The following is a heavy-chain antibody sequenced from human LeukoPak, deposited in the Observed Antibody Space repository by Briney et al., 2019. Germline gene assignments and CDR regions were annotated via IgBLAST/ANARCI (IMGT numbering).Heavy chain of an antibody. CDR2: ISSSSSYI. J-gene: IGHJ4*02. D-gene: IGHD6-13*01. CDR1: GFTFSSYI. CDR3: VRAAYSSSWYSTMNFDY. Sequence: PGGSLRLSCAASGFTFSSYIMNWVRQAPGKGLEWVSSISSSSSYIYYADSVKGRFTISRDNAKNSLYLQMNSLRAEDTAVYYCVRAAYSSSWYSTMNFDYWGQGTLVTVSS. V-gene: IGHV3-21*01.